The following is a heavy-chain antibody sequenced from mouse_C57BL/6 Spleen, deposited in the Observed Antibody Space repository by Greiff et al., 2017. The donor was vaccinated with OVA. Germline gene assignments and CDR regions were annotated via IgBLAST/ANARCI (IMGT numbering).Heavy chain of an antibody. D-gene: IGHD1-1*01. CDR1: GYTFTDYN. CDR2: INPNNGGT. Sequence: EVKLEESGPELVKPGASVKIPCKASGYTFTDYNMDWVKQSHGKSLEWIGDINPNNGGTIYNQKFKGKATLTVDKSSSTAYMELRSLTSEDTAVYYCARKDYYYGSSYDYYAMDYWGQGTSVTVSS. CDR3: ARKDYYYGSSYDYYAMDY. J-gene: IGHJ4*01. V-gene: IGHV1-18*01.